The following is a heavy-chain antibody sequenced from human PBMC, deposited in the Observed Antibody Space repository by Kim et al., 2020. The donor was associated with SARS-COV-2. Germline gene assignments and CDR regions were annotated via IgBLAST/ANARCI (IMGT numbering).Heavy chain of an antibody. CDR3: ARIRIAAAGTGDY. D-gene: IGHD6-13*01. Sequence: YNPSLKSRVTISVDTSKNQFSLKLSSVTAADTAVYYCARIRIAAAGTGDYWGQGTLVTVSS. V-gene: IGHV4-34*01. J-gene: IGHJ4*02.